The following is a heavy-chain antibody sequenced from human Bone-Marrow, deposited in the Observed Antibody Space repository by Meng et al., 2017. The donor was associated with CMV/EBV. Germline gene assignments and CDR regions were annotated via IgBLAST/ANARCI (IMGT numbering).Heavy chain of an antibody. V-gene: IGHV3-30*04. D-gene: IGHD2-2*01. Sequence: GESLKISCAASGFTFSSYAMHWVRQAPGKGLEWVAVISYDGSNKYYADSVKGRFTISRDNSKNTLYLQMNSLRAEDTAVYYCARDQLYCSSTSCSTTLYYYYGMDVWGQGTTVTVYS. CDR3: ARDQLYCSSTSCSTTLYYYYGMDV. J-gene: IGHJ6*02. CDR1: GFTFSSYA. CDR2: ISYDGSNK.